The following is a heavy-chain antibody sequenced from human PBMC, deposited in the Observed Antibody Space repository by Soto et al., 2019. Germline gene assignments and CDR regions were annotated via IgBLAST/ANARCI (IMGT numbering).Heavy chain of an antibody. V-gene: IGHV4-59*01. CDR3: ARDGYDGSGSPYPAY. D-gene: IGHD3-10*01. CDR1: GGSMSEYF. J-gene: IGHJ4*02. Sequence: SETLSLTCSVSGGSMSEYFWSWIRQSPGKGLEWIGYIYYLGSTDYNPSLKSRVTISVDTSKRQFSLRPTSVTAADTAVYYCARDGYDGSGSPYPAYWGPGTQVTVSS. CDR2: IYYLGST.